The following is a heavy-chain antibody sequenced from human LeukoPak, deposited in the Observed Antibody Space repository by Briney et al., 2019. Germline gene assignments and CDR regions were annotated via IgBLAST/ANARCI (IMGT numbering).Heavy chain of an antibody. J-gene: IGHJ5*02. Sequence: ASVKVSCKASGYSFTSHYMHWVRQAPGQGLEWVGLINPSGSSTLYAQKFQGRITMTRDMSTTTDYMELSSLTYDDTAVYYCARDNSVGDVAWWFDPWGQGTLVTVSS. CDR1: GYSFTSHY. CDR3: ARDNSVGDVAWWFDP. V-gene: IGHV1-46*01. CDR2: INPSGSST. D-gene: IGHD1-26*01.